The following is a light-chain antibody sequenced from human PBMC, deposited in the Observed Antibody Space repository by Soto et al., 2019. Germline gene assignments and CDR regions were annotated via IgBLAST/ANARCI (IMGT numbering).Light chain of an antibody. CDR3: QQYHTWPLT. CDR2: GAS. J-gene: IGKJ4*01. CDR1: QGVSRK. Sequence: DIVMTQSPATLSVAPGERVTFSCRASQGVSRKLAWYQHKPGQAPRLLISGASTGATGIPARFSGSGSGTEFTLPISSLQSEDCAIYYCQQYHTWPLTFGGGTKVEIK. V-gene: IGKV3-15*01.